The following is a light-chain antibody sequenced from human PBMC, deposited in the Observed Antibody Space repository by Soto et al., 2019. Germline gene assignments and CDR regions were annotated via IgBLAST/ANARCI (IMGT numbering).Light chain of an antibody. Sequence: QSALPQPASVSGSPGQSITISCTGTSSDVGGYKFVSWYQQHPGKAPKLIIYEVSNRPSGFSSRFSGSKSGNTASLTISGLQAEDEADYYCGSYTGSIYVFGTGTKV. CDR3: GSYTGSIYV. J-gene: IGLJ1*01. CDR1: SSDVGGYKF. CDR2: EVS. V-gene: IGLV2-14*01.